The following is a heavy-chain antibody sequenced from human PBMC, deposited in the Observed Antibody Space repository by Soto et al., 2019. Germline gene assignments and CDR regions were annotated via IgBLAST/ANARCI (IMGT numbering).Heavy chain of an antibody. V-gene: IGHV3-74*01. J-gene: IGHJ4*02. CDR2: IKGDESDT. D-gene: IGHD3-10*01. CDR3: ARGAYRAYYLDH. Sequence: EVQLVESGGGLVQPGGSLRLSCAASGFSFSTYWMHWVRQAPGKGLVWVSRIKGDESDTNYADSVKGRFTISRDNAQNTLYLQTSSLRAEDTAIYYCARGAYRAYYLDHWGQGALVTIS. CDR1: GFSFSTYW.